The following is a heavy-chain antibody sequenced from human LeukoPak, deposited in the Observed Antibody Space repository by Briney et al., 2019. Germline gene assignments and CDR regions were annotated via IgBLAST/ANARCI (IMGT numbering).Heavy chain of an antibody. V-gene: IGHV4-34*01. Sequence: SETLSLTCAVYGGSFSGYYWSWIRQPPGKGLEWIGEINHSGSTNYNPSLKSRVTISVDTSKNQFSLKLSSVTAADTAVYYCARARIVVVPAAIRNYYYYYMDVWGKGTTVTVSS. CDR1: GGSFSGYY. CDR2: INHSGST. D-gene: IGHD2-2*02. J-gene: IGHJ6*03. CDR3: ARARIVVVPAAIRNYYYYYMDV.